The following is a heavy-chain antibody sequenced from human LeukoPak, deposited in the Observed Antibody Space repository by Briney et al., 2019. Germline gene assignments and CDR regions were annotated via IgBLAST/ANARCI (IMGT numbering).Heavy chain of an antibody. J-gene: IGHJ4*02. CDR1: GESFSGYY. CDR2: INHSGST. V-gene: IGHV4-34*01. CDR3: AILYGDYEYYFDY. D-gene: IGHD4-17*01. Sequence: SETLSLTCAVYGESFSGYYWSWIRQLPGKGLESIGEINHSGSTNYNPSLKSRVTISVDTSKNQFSLKLSSVTAADTAVYYCAILYGDYEYYFDYWGQGTLVTVSS.